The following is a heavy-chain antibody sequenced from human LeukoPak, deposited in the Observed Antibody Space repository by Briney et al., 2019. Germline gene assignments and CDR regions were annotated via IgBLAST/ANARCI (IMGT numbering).Heavy chain of an antibody. CDR2: INHSGST. CDR1: GGSFSDSY. J-gene: IGHJ4*02. Sequence: SETLSLTCAVYGGSFSDSYWTWIRQPPGKGLEWIGEINHSGSTNYNPSLKSRVTISVDTSKNQFSLKLSSVTAADTAVYYCARDQTSSGSYWRHEYYFDYWGQGTLVTVSS. CDR3: ARDQTSSGSYWRHEYYFDY. D-gene: IGHD1-26*01. V-gene: IGHV4-34*01.